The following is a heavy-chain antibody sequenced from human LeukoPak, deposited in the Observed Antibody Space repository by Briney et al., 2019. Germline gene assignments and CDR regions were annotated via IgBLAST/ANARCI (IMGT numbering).Heavy chain of an antibody. CDR1: GYTFASYD. D-gene: IGHD3-3*01. CDR3: ARDDHYDSPYGMDV. Sequence: VASVKVSCKASGYTFASYDINWVRQATGQGLEWMGWMNPNSGNTGYAQKFQGRVTMTRNTSISTAYMELSSLRSEDTAVYYCARDDHYDSPYGMDVWGQGTTATVSS. CDR2: MNPNSGNT. J-gene: IGHJ6*02. V-gene: IGHV1-8*01.